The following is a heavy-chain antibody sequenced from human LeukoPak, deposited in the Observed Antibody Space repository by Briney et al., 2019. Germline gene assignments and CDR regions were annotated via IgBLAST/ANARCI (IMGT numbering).Heavy chain of an antibody. CDR3: ARHSTGIDF. CDR2: IYFSGSP. J-gene: IGHJ4*02. CDR1: GGSISSYY. D-gene: IGHD6-25*01. Sequence: SETLSLTCTVSGGSISSYYWTWIRQPPGKGLEWIGYIYFSGSPNYNPSLKSRVTISVDTSKNQFSLKLSSVTAADTAVYYCARHSTGIDFWGQGTLVSVSS. V-gene: IGHV4-59*08.